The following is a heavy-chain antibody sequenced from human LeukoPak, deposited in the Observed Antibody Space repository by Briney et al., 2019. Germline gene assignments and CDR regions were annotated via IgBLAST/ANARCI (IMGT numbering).Heavy chain of an antibody. V-gene: IGHV1-18*01. D-gene: IGHD3-10*01. CDR3: AREEYLSGSYVDD. CDR2: INVHKGNT. J-gene: IGHJ4*02. Sequence: ASVKVSCKDSGNILNTYGFSWVRQAPGQGLEWIGWINVHKGNTNYAQKFQGRVTMTADTSTSTVYMELRSLTSDDTAVYYCAREEYLSGSYVDDWGQGTLVTVSS. CDR1: GNILNTYG.